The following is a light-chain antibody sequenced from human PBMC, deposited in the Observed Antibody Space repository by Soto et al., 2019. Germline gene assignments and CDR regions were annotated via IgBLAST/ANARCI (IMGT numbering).Light chain of an antibody. J-gene: IGKJ2*01. CDR1: QSVSRY. V-gene: IGKV3-11*01. CDR3: QQRSNWYT. CDR2: DAS. Sequence: EIVLTQSPATLSLSPGERATLSCRASQSVSRYLAWYQQKPGQPPRLLIYDASNRATGIPARFSGSGSGTDFTLTISSLEPEDFAVYYCQQRSNWYTFGQGTKLEIK.